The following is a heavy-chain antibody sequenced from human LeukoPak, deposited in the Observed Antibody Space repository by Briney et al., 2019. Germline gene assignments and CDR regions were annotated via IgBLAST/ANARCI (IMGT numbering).Heavy chain of an antibody. CDR1: GGTFSSYA. CDR2: IIPILGIA. V-gene: IGHV1-69*04. D-gene: IGHD6-13*01. CDR3: ARVGYSSSRYVSPTLYYFDY. J-gene: IGHJ4*02. Sequence: ASVKVSCKASGGTFSSYAISWVRQAPGQGLEWMGRIIPILGIANYAQKFQGRVTITADKSTSTAYMELSSLRSEDTAVYYCARVGYSSSRYVSPTLYYFDYWGQGTLVTVSS.